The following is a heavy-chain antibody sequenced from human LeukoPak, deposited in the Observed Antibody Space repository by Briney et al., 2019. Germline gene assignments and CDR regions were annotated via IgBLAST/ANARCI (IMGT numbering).Heavy chain of an antibody. V-gene: IGHV3-20*04. CDR3: ARDLMGFGSGWYGYFDY. CDR1: GFTFDDYG. CDR2: INWNGGST. J-gene: IGHJ4*02. Sequence: GGSLRLSCAASGFTFDDYGMSWVRQAPGKGLEWVSGINWNGGSTGYADSVKGRVTSYRDNAKNSLYLQMNSLRAEDTALYCCARDLMGFGSGWYGYFDYWGQGTLVTVSS. D-gene: IGHD6-19*01.